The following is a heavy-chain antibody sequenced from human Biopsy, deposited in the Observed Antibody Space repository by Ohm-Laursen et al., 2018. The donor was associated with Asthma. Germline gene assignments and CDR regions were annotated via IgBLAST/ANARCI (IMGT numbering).Heavy chain of an antibody. J-gene: IGHJ6*02. V-gene: IGHV3-30*03. CDR1: GFTFSSYG. CDR3: AREGGDYLSGYYYYYGMDV. Sequence: SLRLSCAASGFTFSSYGMHWVRQAPGKGLEWVAVISYDGSNKYYADSVKGRFTISRDNSKNTLYQQMNSLRAEDTAVYYCAREGGDYLSGYYYYYGMDVWGQGTTVTVSS. D-gene: IGHD4-17*01. CDR2: ISYDGSNK.